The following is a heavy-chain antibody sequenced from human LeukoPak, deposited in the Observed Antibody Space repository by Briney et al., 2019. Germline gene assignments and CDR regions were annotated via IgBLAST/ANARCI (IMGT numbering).Heavy chain of an antibody. D-gene: IGHD3-22*01. V-gene: IGHV1-24*01. J-gene: IGHJ3*02. CDR1: GYTLTELS. Sequence: ASVKVSCKVSGYTLTELSMHWVRQAPGKGLEWVGGFDPEDGETIYAQKFQGRVTMTEDTSTDTAYMELSSLRSEDTAVYYCARAITHYDRSAFDIWGQGTMVTVSS. CDR2: FDPEDGET. CDR3: ARAITHYDRSAFDI.